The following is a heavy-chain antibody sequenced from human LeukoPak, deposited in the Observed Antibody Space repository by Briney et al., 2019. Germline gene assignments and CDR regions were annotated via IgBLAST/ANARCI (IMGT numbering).Heavy chain of an antibody. Sequence: GESLKISCKSSGYSFTSYWIGWVRQMPGKGLEWMGIIYPDDSDTRYSPSFQGQVTISADKSISTAYLQWSSLKASDTAMYYCARVGIAGGNYFDYWGQGTLVTVSS. CDR3: ARVGIAGGNYFDY. CDR2: IYPDDSDT. V-gene: IGHV5-51*06. J-gene: IGHJ4*02. CDR1: GYSFTSYW. D-gene: IGHD6-13*01.